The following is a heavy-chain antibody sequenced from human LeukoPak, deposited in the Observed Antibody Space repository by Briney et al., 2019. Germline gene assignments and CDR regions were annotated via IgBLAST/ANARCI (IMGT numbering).Heavy chain of an antibody. CDR2: IKSKTDGGTT. CDR1: GFTFSNAW. Sequence: PGGSLRLSCAASGFTFSNAWMSWVRQAPGKGLEWVGRIKSKTDGGTTDYAAPVKGRFTILRDDSKNTLYLQMNSLKTEDTAVYYCTTHDTAMATSVDYWGQGTLVTVSS. D-gene: IGHD5-18*01. CDR3: TTHDTAMATSVDY. J-gene: IGHJ4*02. V-gene: IGHV3-15*01.